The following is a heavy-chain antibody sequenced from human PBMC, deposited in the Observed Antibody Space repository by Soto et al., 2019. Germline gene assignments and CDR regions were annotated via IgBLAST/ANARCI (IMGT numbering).Heavy chain of an antibody. J-gene: IGHJ4*02. V-gene: IGHV4-61*01. CDR3: AREVVGEGRYSGYDDY. CDR1: GGSVSSGSYY. Sequence: SETLSLTCTVSGGSVSSGSYYWSWIRQPPGKGLEWIGYIYYSGSTNYNPSLKSRVTISVDTSKNQFSLKLSSVTAADTAVYYCAREVVGEGRYSGYDDYWGQGTLVTVSS. CDR2: IYYSGST. D-gene: IGHD5-12*01.